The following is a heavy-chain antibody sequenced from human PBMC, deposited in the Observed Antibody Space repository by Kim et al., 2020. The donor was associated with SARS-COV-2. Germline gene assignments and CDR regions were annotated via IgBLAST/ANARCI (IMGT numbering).Heavy chain of an antibody. V-gene: IGHV4-39*01. CDR1: GGSISSSSYY. Sequence: SETLSLTCTVSGGSISSSSYYWGWIRQPPGKGLEWIGSIYYSGSTYYNPSLKSRVTISVDTSKNQFSLKLSSVTAADTAVYYCARKNAYCSSTSCYVSYFDYWGQGTLVTVSS. CDR2: IYYSGST. J-gene: IGHJ4*02. D-gene: IGHD2-2*01. CDR3: ARKNAYCSSTSCYVSYFDY.